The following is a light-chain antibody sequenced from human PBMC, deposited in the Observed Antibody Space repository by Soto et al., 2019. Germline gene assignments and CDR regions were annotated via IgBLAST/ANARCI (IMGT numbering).Light chain of an antibody. Sequence: EIVLTQSPATLSLSPGERATLSCRASQSFSSYLAWYQQKPGQAPRLLIYDASKRATGIPARLSGRGSGTDLPLTISSLGPEDFAVYYCQKRSNWPPVITFGQGTRLEIK. CDR1: QSFSSY. J-gene: IGKJ5*01. CDR2: DAS. CDR3: QKRSNWPPVIT. V-gene: IGKV3-11*01.